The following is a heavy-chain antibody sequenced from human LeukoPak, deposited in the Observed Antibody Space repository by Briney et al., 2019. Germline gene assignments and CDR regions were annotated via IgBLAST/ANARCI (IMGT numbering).Heavy chain of an antibody. D-gene: IGHD1-26*01. J-gene: IGHJ4*02. CDR2: IIPIFGTA. V-gene: IGHV1-69*05. Sequence: SVKVSCKASGGTFSSYAISWVRQAPGQGLEWMGGIIPIFGTANYAQKFQGRVTITTDESTSTAYMELSSLRSEDTAVYYCARDRGTGYSGSYLDFDYWGQGTLVTVSS. CDR1: GGTFSSYA. CDR3: ARDRGTGYSGSYLDFDY.